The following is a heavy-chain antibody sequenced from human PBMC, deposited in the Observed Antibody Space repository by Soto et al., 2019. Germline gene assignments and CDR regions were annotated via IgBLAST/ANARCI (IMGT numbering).Heavy chain of an antibody. Sequence: QVQLMQSGAEVKKPGASVKVSCKASGDTFTEYYIHWVRQAPGQGLEWMGTVNPSGGHTTYAQHFLGRVTMTRDTATSTFYMEVTGLTSGDTAVYYCERGGLVVVVTAALDYWGQGTLVTVSP. CDR3: ERGGLVVVVTAALDY. V-gene: IGHV1-46*01. CDR2: VNPSGGHT. CDR1: GDTFTEYY. J-gene: IGHJ4*02. D-gene: IGHD2-21*02.